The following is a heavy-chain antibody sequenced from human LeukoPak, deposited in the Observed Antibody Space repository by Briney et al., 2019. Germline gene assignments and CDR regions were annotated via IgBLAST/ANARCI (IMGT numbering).Heavy chain of an antibody. V-gene: IGHV1-69*05. Sequence: SVKVSCKASGGTFSRHAISWVRQAPGQGLEWMGGIIPMFGTANYAQKFQGRVTITTDESTSTGYMELSSLRSEDTAVYYCATPYYDSSGYHAIDYWGQGTLVTVSS. CDR1: GGTFSRHA. D-gene: IGHD3-22*01. CDR3: ATPYYDSSGYHAIDY. J-gene: IGHJ4*02. CDR2: IIPMFGTA.